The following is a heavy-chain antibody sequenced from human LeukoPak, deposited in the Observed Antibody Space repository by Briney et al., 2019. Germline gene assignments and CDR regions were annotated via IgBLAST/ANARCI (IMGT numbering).Heavy chain of an antibody. CDR3: ARAVTRVDY. D-gene: IGHD4-17*01. V-gene: IGHV3-11*06. CDR1: GFTFSDYY. Sequence: GGSLRLSCAASGFTFSDYYMSWIRQAPGKGLGWVSYISSTSSFTNYADSVKGRFTISRDKAKNSLYLQMDSLRAEDTAIYYCARAVTRVDYWGQGTLVTVSS. J-gene: IGHJ4*02. CDR2: ISSTSSFT.